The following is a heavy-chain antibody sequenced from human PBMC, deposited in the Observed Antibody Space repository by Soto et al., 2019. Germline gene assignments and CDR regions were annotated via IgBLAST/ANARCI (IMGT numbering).Heavy chain of an antibody. D-gene: IGHD3-16*01. CDR2: ISSSGSTI. J-gene: IGHJ3*02. CDR3: ARDTSPFVRGSNDAFDI. Sequence: PGGSLRLSCAASGFTFSDYYMSWIRQAPGKGLEWVSYISSSGSTIYYADSVKGRFTISRDDAKNSLYLQMNSLRAEDTAVYYCARDTSPFVRGSNDAFDIWGQGTMVTVSS. CDR1: GFTFSDYY. V-gene: IGHV3-11*01.